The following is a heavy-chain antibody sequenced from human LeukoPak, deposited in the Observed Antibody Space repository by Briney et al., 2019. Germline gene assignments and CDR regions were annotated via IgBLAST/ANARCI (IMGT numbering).Heavy chain of an antibody. D-gene: IGHD1/OR15-1a*01. CDR2: ISGSGGST. Sequence: GGSLRLSCAASGFIFSSYAMSWVRQAPGKGLEWVSGISGSGGSTYYADSVRGRFTISRDNSRNTLYLQMNSLRAEDTAVYYCARKNTGAFDYWGQGTLVTVS. J-gene: IGHJ4*02. V-gene: IGHV3-23*01. CDR3: ARKNTGAFDY. CDR1: GFIFSSYA.